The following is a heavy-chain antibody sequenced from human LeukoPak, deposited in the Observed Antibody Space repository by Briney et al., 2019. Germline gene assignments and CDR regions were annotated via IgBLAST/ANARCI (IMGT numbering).Heavy chain of an antibody. CDR3: ARDHCSGGSCYFPLDY. D-gene: IGHD2-15*01. CDR1: GGSITSYY. Sequence: PSETLSLTCTVSGGSITSYYWSWIRQPAGKGLEWIGRIYISGNTNYNPSLKSRVTMSVDTSKNQFSLKLSSVTAADTAVYYCARDHCSGGSCYFPLDYWGQGTLVTVSS. J-gene: IGHJ4*02. CDR2: IYISGNT. V-gene: IGHV4-4*07.